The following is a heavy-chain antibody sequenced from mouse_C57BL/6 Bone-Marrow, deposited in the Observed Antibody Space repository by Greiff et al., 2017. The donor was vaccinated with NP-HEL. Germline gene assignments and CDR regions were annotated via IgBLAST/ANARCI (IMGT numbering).Heavy chain of an antibody. Sequence: EVQLVESGGDLVKPGGSLKLSCAASGFTFSSYGMSWVRQTPDKRLEWVATISSGGSYTYYPDSVKGRFTISRDNAKNTLYLQMSSLKSEDTAMYYCARSLFAYWGQGTLVTVSA. CDR2: ISSGGSYT. J-gene: IGHJ3*01. CDR3: ARSLFAY. V-gene: IGHV5-6*01. CDR1: GFTFSSYG.